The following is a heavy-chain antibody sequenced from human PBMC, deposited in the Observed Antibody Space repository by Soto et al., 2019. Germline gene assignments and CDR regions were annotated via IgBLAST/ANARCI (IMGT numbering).Heavy chain of an antibody. CDR1: GFTFSSYA. V-gene: IGHV3-30-3*01. Sequence: GGSLRLSCAASGFTFSSYAMHWVRQAPGKGLEWVAVISYDGGNKYYADSVKGRFTISRDNSKNTLYLQMNSLRAEDTAVFYCARVSPYCSGGSCYSSYLDSWGQGTLVTVSS. D-gene: IGHD2-15*01. CDR2: ISYDGGNK. CDR3: ARVSPYCSGGSCYSSYLDS. J-gene: IGHJ4*02.